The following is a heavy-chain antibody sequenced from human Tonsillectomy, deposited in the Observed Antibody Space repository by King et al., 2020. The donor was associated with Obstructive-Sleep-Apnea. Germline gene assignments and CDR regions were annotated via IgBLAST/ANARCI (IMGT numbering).Heavy chain of an antibody. CDR2: ITWDGGST. CDR1: GFTFDDYA. J-gene: IGHJ4*02. Sequence: VQLVESGGVVVQPGGSLRLSCAASGFTFDDYAMHWVRHAPGKGLEWVSLITWDGGSTYYADSVKGRFTISRDNSEKSLYLQMNSLRAEDTALYYCARGPDYYDSTGYFRYWGQGTLVTVSS. D-gene: IGHD3-22*01. V-gene: IGHV3-43D*03. CDR3: ARGPDYYDSTGYFRY.